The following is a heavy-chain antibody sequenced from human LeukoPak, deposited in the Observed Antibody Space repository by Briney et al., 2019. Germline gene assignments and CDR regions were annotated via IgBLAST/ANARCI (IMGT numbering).Heavy chain of an antibody. V-gene: IGHV3-74*01. J-gene: IGHJ4*02. CDR3: ARDFHYDPSQYFDY. CDR2: IASDGSST. Sequence: GGSLRLSCAVSGFTFSSYWMNWVRQAPGKGLVWVSRIASDGSSTTYADSVKGRFSISRDNAKNTLYLQMNSLRAEGTAVYYCARDFHYDPSQYFDYWGQGTLVTVSS. D-gene: IGHD3-3*01. CDR1: GFTFSSYW.